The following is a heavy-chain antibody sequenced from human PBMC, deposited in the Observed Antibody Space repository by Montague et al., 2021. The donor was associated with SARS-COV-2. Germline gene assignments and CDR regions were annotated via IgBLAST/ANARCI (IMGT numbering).Heavy chain of an antibody. J-gene: IGHJ4*02. CDR2: IKQSGST. D-gene: IGHD3-22*01. CDR3: ARGHLSVSMIVVVFTSASYYFDY. CDR1: GASFGDDH. V-gene: IGHV4-34*01. Sequence: SETLSLTCAVYGASFGDDHWSWIRQPPGKGLEWIGDIKQSGSTNYNPSLKSRGTISVDTSKNQFSLKLTSVTAADTAVYFCARGHLSVSMIVVVFTSASYYFDYWGQGAQVTVSS.